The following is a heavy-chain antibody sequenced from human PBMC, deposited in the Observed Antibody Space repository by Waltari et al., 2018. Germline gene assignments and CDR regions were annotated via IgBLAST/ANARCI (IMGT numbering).Heavy chain of an antibody. Sequence: QVQLQQWGAGLLKPSETLSLTCAVYGGSFSGYYWSWIRQPPGKGLEWIGEINHSGSTNYNPSLNSRVTISVDTSKNHFSLKLSSVTAADTAVYYGARESWVPRRNAIDICGKGTMVTVSS. CDR1: GGSFSGYY. D-gene: IGHD1-1*01. CDR2: INHSGST. J-gene: IGHJ3*02. V-gene: IGHV4-34*01. CDR3: ARESWVPRRNAIDI.